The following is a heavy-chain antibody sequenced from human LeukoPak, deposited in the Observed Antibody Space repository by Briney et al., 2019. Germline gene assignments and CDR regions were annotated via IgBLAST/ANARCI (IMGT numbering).Heavy chain of an antibody. CDR1: GYTFTRYY. CDR2: INPSGGST. Sequence: ASVKVSCKASGYTFTRYYMHWVRQAPGQGLEWMGIINPSGGSTNYAQKFQGRVTMTRDTSANTVYMELSSLRSEDTAVYYCARGPSITMVRGGQWYYYMDVWGKGTTVTISS. V-gene: IGHV1-46*01. CDR3: ARGPSITMVRGGQWYYYMDV. J-gene: IGHJ6*03. D-gene: IGHD3-10*01.